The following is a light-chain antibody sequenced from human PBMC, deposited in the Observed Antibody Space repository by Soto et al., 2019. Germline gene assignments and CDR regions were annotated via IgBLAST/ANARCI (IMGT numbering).Light chain of an antibody. Sequence: QSALTQPPSVSAAPGQKVTISCSGSSSNIGGNSVSWYQQLPATAPKLLIYDDNKRPSGIPARFSGSKSATSATLGITGCQTGDEADYYCGSWDSSMSADVFGTGTKGTVL. CDR2: DDN. CDR1: SSNIGGNS. V-gene: IGLV1-51*01. CDR3: GSWDSSMSADV. J-gene: IGLJ1*01.